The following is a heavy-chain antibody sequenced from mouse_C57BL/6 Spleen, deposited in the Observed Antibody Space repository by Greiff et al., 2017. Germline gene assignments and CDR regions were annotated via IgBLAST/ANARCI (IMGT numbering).Heavy chain of an antibody. D-gene: IGHD2-1*01. V-gene: IGHV14-2*01. CDR1: GFNIKDYY. Sequence: VQLQQSGAELVKPGASVKLSCTASGFNIKDYYMHWVKQRTEQGLEWIGRIDPEDGETKYAPKFQGKATITADTSSNTACLQLSSLTSEDTAVYYCARYPYGNYWYFDVWGTGTTVTVSS. CDR3: ARYPYGNYWYFDV. J-gene: IGHJ1*03. CDR2: IDPEDGET.